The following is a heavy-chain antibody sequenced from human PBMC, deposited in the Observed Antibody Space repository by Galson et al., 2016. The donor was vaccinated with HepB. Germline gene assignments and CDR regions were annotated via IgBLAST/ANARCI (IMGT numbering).Heavy chain of an antibody. CDR2: ICGSGDST. J-gene: IGHJ4*02. V-gene: IGHV3-23*01. D-gene: IGHD3-22*01. CDR3: AKDLGISMIVVAPGFDY. Sequence: SLRLSCAVSGFTFSNYAVSWVRQAPGKGLEWVSGICGSGDSTYYADSVKGRFTISKDNSKNTRYLQMNSLRGEDTAVYYWAKDLGISMIVVAPGFDYWGQGTLVTVSS. CDR1: GFTFSNYA.